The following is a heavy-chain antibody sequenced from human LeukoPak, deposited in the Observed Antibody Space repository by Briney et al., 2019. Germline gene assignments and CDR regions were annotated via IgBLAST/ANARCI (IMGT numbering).Heavy chain of an antibody. CDR3: AVGSPGAYCGGDCYSSFDY. V-gene: IGHV3-30-3*01. Sequence: GGSLRLSCAASGFTFSSYAMHWVRQAPGKGLEWVAVISYDGSNKYYADSVKGRFTISRDNSKNTLFLQMNSLRAEDTAVYYCAVGSPGAYCGGDCYSSFDYWGQGTLVTVSS. CDR1: GFTFSSYA. D-gene: IGHD2-21*02. CDR2: ISYDGSNK. J-gene: IGHJ4*02.